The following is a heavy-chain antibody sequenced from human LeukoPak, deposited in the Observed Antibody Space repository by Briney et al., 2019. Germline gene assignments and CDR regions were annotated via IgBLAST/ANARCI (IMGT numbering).Heavy chain of an antibody. CDR1: GFSFSNYW. Sequence: PGGSLRLSCAASGFSFSNYWMTWVRQAPGRGLEWVANIKVDGSEKYYVESVKGRFTISRDNAKNSLYLQMNSLRAEDTAVYYCARGRWSGIGSEGATPNDYWGQGTLVTVSS. J-gene: IGHJ4*02. CDR2: IKVDGSEK. D-gene: IGHD1-26*01. CDR3: ARGRWSGIGSEGATPNDY. V-gene: IGHV3-7*01.